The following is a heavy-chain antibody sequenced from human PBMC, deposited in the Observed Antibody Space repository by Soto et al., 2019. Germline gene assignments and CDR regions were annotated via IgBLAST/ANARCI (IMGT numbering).Heavy chain of an antibody. J-gene: IGHJ4*02. CDR1: GGSISSGGYP. D-gene: IGHD5-18*01. CDR3: AAQVDTAMVLDY. CDR2: IYHSGST. V-gene: IGHV4-30-2*01. Sequence: SETLSLTCAVSGGSISSGGYPWSWIRQPPGKGLEWIGYIYHSGSTYYNPSLKSRVTISVDRSKNQFSLKLSSVTAADTAVYYCAAQVDTAMVLDYWGQGTLVTVSS.